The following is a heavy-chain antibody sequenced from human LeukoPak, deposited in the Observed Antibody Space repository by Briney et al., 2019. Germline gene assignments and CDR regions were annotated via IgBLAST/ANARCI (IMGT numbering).Heavy chain of an antibody. V-gene: IGHV4-59*08. J-gene: IGHJ3*02. CDR2: TNYSGRP. D-gene: IGHD3-22*01. Sequence: SETLSLTCTRSGGSIASYYWRWIRQSPGGRLEWIASTNYSGRPKMNTSLQSRVTISLDMSNNHFSLRLRSVTAADTAIYYCARLLDYDNSGDPDTFDIWGQGTMVTVVS. CDR1: GGSIASYY. CDR3: ARLLDYDNSGDPDTFDI.